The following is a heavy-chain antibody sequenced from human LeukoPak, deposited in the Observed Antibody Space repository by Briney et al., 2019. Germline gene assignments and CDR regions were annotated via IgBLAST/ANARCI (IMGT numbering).Heavy chain of an antibody. D-gene: IGHD6-13*01. J-gene: IGHJ5*02. V-gene: IGHV3-48*03. CDR3: ARLGIAAAGNNNWFDP. Sequence: GGFLRLSCAASGFTFSSYEMNWVRQAPGKGLEWVSYISSSGSTIYYVDSVKGRFTISRDNAKNSLYLQMNSLRAEDTAVYYRARLGIAAAGNNNWFDPWGQGTLVTVSS. CDR1: GFTFSSYE. CDR2: ISSSGSTI.